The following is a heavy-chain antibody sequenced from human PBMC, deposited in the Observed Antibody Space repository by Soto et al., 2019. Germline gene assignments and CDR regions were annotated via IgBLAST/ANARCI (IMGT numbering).Heavy chain of an antibody. D-gene: IGHD6-13*01. Sequence: ASVKVACKASGYTFTGYHMHWVRQAPGQGLEWMGWINPNSGGTNYAQKFQGWVTMTRDTSISTAYMELSRLRSDDTAVYYCAREIIAAATYYYYGMDVSGRGTTVTVSS. CDR2: INPNSGGT. CDR1: GYTFTGYH. J-gene: IGHJ6*02. V-gene: IGHV1-2*04. CDR3: AREIIAAATYYYYGMDV.